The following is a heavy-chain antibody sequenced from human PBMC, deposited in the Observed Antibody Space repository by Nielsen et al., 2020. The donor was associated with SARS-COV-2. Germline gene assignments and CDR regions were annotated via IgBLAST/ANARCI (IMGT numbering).Heavy chain of an antibody. V-gene: IGHV2-70*11. CDR3: ARTPSYGDFEDF. Sequence: TLSLTCTVSGGSISSGDYYWSWIRQPPGKALEWLARIDWDNEKHYTTSLETRLTIFKVTSKNQVVLTMTNMDPVDTATYFCARTPSYGDFEDFWGQGILVTVSS. J-gene: IGHJ4*02. CDR1: GGSISSGDYY. CDR2: IDWDNEK. D-gene: IGHD4-17*01.